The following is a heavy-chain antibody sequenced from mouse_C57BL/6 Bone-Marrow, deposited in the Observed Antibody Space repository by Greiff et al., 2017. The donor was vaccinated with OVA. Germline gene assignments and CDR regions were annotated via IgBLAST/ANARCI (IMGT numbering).Heavy chain of an antibody. CDR3: ARVGTGPFDY. J-gene: IGHJ2*01. V-gene: IGHV1-19*01. Sequence: EVKLQESGPVLVKPGASVKMSCKASGYTFTDYYMNWVKQSHGKSLEWIGVINPYNGGTSYNQKFKGKATLTVDKSSSTAYMELNSLTSEDSAVYYCARVGTGPFDYWGQGTTLTVSS. D-gene: IGHD4-1*01. CDR1: GYTFTDYY. CDR2: INPYNGGT.